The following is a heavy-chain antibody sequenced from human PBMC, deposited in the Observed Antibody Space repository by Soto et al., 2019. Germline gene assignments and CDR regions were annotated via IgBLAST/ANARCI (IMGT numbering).Heavy chain of an antibody. J-gene: IGHJ3*02. D-gene: IGHD2-15*01. CDR3: ASFCSGGSFYHYDAFDI. CDR1: GFTFSSYS. CDR2: ISSSSSYI. V-gene: IGHV3-21*01. Sequence: GGSLRLSCAASGFTFSSYSMNWVRQAPGKGLEWVSSISSSSSYIYYADSVKGRFTISRDNAKNSLYLQMNSLRAEDTAVYYCASFCSGGSFYHYDAFDIWGQGTMVTVSS.